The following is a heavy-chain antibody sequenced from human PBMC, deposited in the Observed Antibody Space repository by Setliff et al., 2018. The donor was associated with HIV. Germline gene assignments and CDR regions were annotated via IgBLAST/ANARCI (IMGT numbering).Heavy chain of an antibody. CDR3: ARGAWDSSGYYYWFDP. J-gene: IGHJ5*02. CDR1: GYTFSSYG. D-gene: IGHD3-22*01. Sequence: ASVKVSCKASGYTFSSYGISWVRQAPGQGVEWMGWISAYNGNTNYAQKLQGRVTMTTDTSISTAYMELSSLRSEDTAVYYCARGAWDSSGYYYWFDPWGQGTLVTVSS. V-gene: IGHV1-18*01. CDR2: ISAYNGNT.